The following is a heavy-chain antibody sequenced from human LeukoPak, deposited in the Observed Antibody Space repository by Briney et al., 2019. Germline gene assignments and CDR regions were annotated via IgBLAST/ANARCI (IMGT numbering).Heavy chain of an antibody. CDR2: INAGNGNT. J-gene: IGHJ5*02. D-gene: IGHD3-22*01. V-gene: IGHV1-3*01. Sequence: ASVKVSCTASGGTFSSYAISWVRQAPGQRLEWMGWINAGNGNTKYSQKFQGRVTITRDTSASTAYMELSSLRSEDTAVYYCARDLFPTRNYYDLFDPWGQGTLVTVSS. CDR1: GGTFSSYA. CDR3: ARDLFPTRNYYDLFDP.